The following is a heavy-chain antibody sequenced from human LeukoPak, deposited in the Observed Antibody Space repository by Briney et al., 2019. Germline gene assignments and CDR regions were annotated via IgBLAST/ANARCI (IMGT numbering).Heavy chain of an antibody. Sequence: GGSLRLSCAASGFTFSSYAMSWVRQAAGKGLEWVSAISGSGASTYYADSVKGRFTISRDNSKNTLYLRMNSLRAEDTSVSYCAKRSGGSCYDAFDIWGQGTMVTVSS. J-gene: IGHJ3*02. CDR1: GFTFSSYA. CDR3: AKRSGGSCYDAFDI. D-gene: IGHD2-15*01. V-gene: IGHV3-23*01. CDR2: ISGSGAST.